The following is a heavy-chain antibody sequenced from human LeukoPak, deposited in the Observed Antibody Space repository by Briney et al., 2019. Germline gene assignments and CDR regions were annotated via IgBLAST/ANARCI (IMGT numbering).Heavy chain of an antibody. Sequence: GGSLRLSCAASGFTFSSYGMHWVRQAPGKGLEWVAFIRYDGRNKYYADSVKGRFTISRDNSKNTLYLQMNSLRGEDTAVYYCAKDSLRERIVGSTTRGVNDYWGQGTLVTVSS. CDR2: IRYDGRNK. CDR1: GFTFSSYG. V-gene: IGHV3-30*02. D-gene: IGHD1-26*01. J-gene: IGHJ4*02. CDR3: AKDSLRERIVGSTTRGVNDY.